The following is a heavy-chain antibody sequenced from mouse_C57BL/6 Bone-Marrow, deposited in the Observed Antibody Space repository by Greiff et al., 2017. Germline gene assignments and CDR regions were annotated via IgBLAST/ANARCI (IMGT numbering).Heavy chain of an antibody. J-gene: IGHJ1*03. V-gene: IGHV14-2*01. D-gene: IGHD1-1*01. Sequence: EVKLMESGAELVKPGASVKLSCTASGFNIKDYYMHWVKQRTEQGLAWIGRIDPEDGETKYAPKFQGKATITADTSSNTAYLQLSSLTSEDTAVYYCAIEGSYYYGVRYFDVWGTGITVTVSS. CDR3: AIEGSYYYGVRYFDV. CDR1: GFNIKDYY. CDR2: IDPEDGET.